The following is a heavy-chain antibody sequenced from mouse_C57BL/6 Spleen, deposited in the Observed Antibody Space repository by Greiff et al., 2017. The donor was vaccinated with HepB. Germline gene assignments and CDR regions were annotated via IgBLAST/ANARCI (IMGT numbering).Heavy chain of an antibody. CDR1: GYTFTSYG. CDR3: ARAGTAQAYAMDY. J-gene: IGHJ4*01. Sequence: VQLQQSGAELARPGASVKLSCKASGYTFTSYGISWVKQRTGQGLEWIGEIYPRSGNTYYNVKFKGKATLTADKSSSTAYMELRSLTSEDSAVSFCARAGTAQAYAMDYWGQGTSVTVSS. V-gene: IGHV1-81*01. CDR2: IYPRSGNT. D-gene: IGHD3-2*02.